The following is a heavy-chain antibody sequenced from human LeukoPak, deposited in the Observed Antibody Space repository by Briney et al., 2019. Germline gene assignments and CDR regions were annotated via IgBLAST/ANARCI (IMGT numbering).Heavy chain of an antibody. CDR1: GYTLTELS. Sequence: ASVKVSCKXSGYTLTELSMHWVRQAPRKGLEWMGGLDPEDGETIYAQKFQGRVTMTEDTSTDTAYMELSSLRSEDTAVYYCATAVFGVVIIPNYFDYWGQGTLVTVPS. CDR2: LDPEDGET. J-gene: IGHJ4*02. V-gene: IGHV1-24*01. CDR3: ATAVFGVVIIPNYFDY. D-gene: IGHD3-3*01.